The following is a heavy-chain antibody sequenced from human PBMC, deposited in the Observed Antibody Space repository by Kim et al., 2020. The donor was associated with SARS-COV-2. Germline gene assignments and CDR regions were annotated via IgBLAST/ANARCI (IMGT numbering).Heavy chain of an antibody. J-gene: IGHJ4*02. CDR3: ASFGLGGHYFDY. CDR2: IYYSGST. D-gene: IGHD3-16*01. CDR1: GGSISSYY. V-gene: IGHV4-59*13. Sequence: SETLSLTCTVSGGSISSYYWSWIRQPPGKGLEWIGYIYYSGSTNYNPSLKSRVTISVDTSKNQFSLKLSSVTAADTAVYYCASFGLGGHYFDYWGQGTLVTVSS.